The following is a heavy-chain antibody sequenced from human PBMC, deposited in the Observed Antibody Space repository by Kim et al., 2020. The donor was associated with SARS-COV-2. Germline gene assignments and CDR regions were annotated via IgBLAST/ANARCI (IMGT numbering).Heavy chain of an antibody. Sequence: SLRLSCAASGFTFDDYAMLWVRQAPGKGLEWVSGISWNSGSIGYADSVKGRFTISRDNAKNSLYLQMNSLRAEDTALYYCAKSRGAVAGTGYFDYWGQ. J-gene: IGHJ4*02. CDR1: GFTFDDYA. D-gene: IGHD6-19*01. CDR2: ISWNSGSI. CDR3: AKSRGAVAGTGYFDY. V-gene: IGHV3-9*01.